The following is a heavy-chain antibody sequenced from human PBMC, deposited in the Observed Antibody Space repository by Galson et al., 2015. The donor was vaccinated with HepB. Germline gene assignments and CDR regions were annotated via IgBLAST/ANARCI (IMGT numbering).Heavy chain of an antibody. CDR2: IYYSGST. J-gene: IGHJ6*02. CDR3: ASQTYYYSGMDV. Sequence: ETLSLTCTVSGGSISSSFWSWIRQPPGKGLEWIGYIYYSGSTSYNPSLRSRVTISVDTSKNQFSLNLSSVTAADTAVYYCASQTYYYSGMDVWGPGTTVTVSS. V-gene: IGHV4-59*01. CDR1: GGSISSSF.